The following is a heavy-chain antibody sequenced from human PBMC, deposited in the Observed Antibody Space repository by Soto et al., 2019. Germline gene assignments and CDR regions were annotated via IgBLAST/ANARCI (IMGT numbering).Heavy chain of an antibody. CDR3: TTAPYKLPRNY. V-gene: IGHV3-15*01. CDR2: IKSKTDGGTT. J-gene: IGHJ4*02. D-gene: IGHD2-2*01. CDR1: GFTCSNAE. Sequence: SLTLSGAGSGFTCSNAEMSWVRQAPGKGLEWVGRIKSKTDGGTTDYAAPVKGRFTISRDDSKNTLYLQMNSLKTEDTAVYYCTTAPYKLPRNYWGQGTLVTVSS.